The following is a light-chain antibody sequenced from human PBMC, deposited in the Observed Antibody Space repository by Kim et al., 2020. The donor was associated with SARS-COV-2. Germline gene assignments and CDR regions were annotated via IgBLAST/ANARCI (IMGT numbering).Light chain of an antibody. CDR2: QSS. CDR1: RVGDNY. CDR3: QAWDSSTAV. J-gene: IGLJ1*01. Sequence: REQTAIITCAEDRVGDNYACWNQQKPDQSPVLVIYQSSKPPSVIPERFAGSNAENAAPLTIGGTQAMDEADYYCQAWDSSTAVFGTGTKVTVL. V-gene: IGLV3-1*01.